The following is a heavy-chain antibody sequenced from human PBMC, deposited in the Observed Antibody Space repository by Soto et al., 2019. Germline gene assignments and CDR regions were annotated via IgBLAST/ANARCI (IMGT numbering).Heavy chain of an antibody. CDR2: IWYDGSNK. CDR3: ARDNRAVAPSDY. J-gene: IGHJ4*02. Sequence: QVQLVESGGGVVQPGRSLRLSCAASGFTFSSYGMHWVRQAPGKGLEWVAVIWYDGSNKYYADSVEGRFTISRDNSKNTLYLQMNSLRAEDTAVYYCARDNRAVAPSDYWGQGTLVTVSS. CDR1: GFTFSSYG. D-gene: IGHD6-19*01. V-gene: IGHV3-33*01.